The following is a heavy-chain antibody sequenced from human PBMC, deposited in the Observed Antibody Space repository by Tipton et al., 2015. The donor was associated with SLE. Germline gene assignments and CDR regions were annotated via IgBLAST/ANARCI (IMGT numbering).Heavy chain of an antibody. CDR1: GGSISSYY. J-gene: IGHJ6*02. CDR3: ARGVESYYYGMDV. V-gene: IGHV4-59*12. Sequence: TLSLTCTVSGGSISSYYWSWIRQPPGKGLEWIGYIYYSGSTNYNPSLKSRVTISVDTSKNQFSLKLSSVTAADTAVYYCARGVESYYYGMDVWGQGTTVTVSS. CDR2: IYYSGST.